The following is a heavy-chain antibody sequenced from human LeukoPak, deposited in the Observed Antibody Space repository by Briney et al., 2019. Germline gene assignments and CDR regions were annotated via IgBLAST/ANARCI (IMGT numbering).Heavy chain of an antibody. J-gene: IGHJ3*01. V-gene: IGHV3-74*01. CDR1: GFTLTNNW. Sequence: GGSLRLSCTASGFTLTNNWMPWVRQVPGKGLEWVSRVNTYGTNTNYADSVRGRFTISRDNAKNTLYLQMDSLRAEDSAIYYCAREFSPEDAFDLWGQGTRVTVSS. CDR3: AREFSPEDAFDL. CDR2: VNTYGTNT.